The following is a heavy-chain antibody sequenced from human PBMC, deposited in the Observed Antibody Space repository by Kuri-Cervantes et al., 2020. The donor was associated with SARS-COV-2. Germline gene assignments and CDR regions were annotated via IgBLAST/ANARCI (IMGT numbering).Heavy chain of an antibody. J-gene: IGHJ6*02. CDR3: ARPVWWYSSSPADYYYGMDV. Sequence: SVKVSCKASGGTFSSYAISWVRQAPGQGLEWMGGIIPIFGTANYAQKFQGRVTITRDTSASTAYMELSSLRSEDTAVYYCARPVWWYSSSPADYYYGMDVWGQGTTVTVSS. CDR2: IIPIFGTA. D-gene: IGHD6-6*01. CDR1: GGTFSSYA. V-gene: IGHV1-69*05.